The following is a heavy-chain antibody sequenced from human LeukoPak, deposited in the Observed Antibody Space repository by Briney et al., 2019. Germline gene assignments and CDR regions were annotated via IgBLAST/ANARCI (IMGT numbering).Heavy chain of an antibody. CDR2: ISSSSSTI. D-gene: IGHD1-26*01. V-gene: IGHV3-48*01. Sequence: GGSLRLSCAASGFTFSSYSMNWVRQAPGKGLEWVSYISSSSSTIYYADSVKGRFTISRDHAKNSLYLQMNSLRAEDTAVYYCARDPMYSGSTYYFDYWGQGTLVTVSS. CDR1: GFTFSSYS. CDR3: ARDPMYSGSTYYFDY. J-gene: IGHJ4*02.